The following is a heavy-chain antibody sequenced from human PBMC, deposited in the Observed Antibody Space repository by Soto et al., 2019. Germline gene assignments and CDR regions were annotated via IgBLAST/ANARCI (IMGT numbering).Heavy chain of an antibody. J-gene: IGHJ6*02. CDR1: GFTFSSYA. Sequence: GGSLRLSCAASGFTFSSYAMHWVRQAPGKGLEWVAVISYDGSNKYYADSVKGRFTISRDNSKNTLYLQMNSLRAEDTAVYYCARDRIVAAGTGSLLSYYYYYYGMDVWGQGTTVTVSS. V-gene: IGHV3-30-3*01. CDR3: ARDRIVAAGTGSLLSYYYYYYGMDV. D-gene: IGHD6-13*01. CDR2: ISYDGSNK.